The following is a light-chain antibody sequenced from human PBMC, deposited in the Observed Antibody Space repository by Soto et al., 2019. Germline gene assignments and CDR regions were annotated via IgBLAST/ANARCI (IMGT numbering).Light chain of an antibody. J-gene: IGKJ5*01. CDR1: HSVKSSY. CDR2: GTS. V-gene: IGKV3-20*01. CDR3: QQYGSSIN. Sequence: EIVLTPSPGTLSLSPVEIANLPCIAIHSVKSSYLAWYQHKPGQAPRLLIYGTSSRATGIPDRFSGSGSGTDFTLAISRLEPEDFAVYYCQQYGSSINFGQGTRLEI.